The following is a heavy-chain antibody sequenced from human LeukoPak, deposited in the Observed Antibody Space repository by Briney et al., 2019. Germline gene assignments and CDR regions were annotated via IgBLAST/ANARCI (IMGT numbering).Heavy chain of an antibody. CDR3: ARDRGYDFWSGYYAYFDY. CDR1: GGSISSGSYY. Sequence: SETLSLTCTVSGGSISSGSYYWSWIRQPAGKGLEWIGRIYTSGSTNYNPSLKSRVTISVDTSKNQFSLKLSSVTAADTAVYYCARDRGYDFWSGYYAYFDYWGQGTLVTVSS. J-gene: IGHJ4*02. D-gene: IGHD3-3*01. V-gene: IGHV4-61*02. CDR2: IYTSGST.